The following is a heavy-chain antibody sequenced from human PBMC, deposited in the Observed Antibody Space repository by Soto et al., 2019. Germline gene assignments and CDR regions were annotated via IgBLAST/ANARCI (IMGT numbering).Heavy chain of an antibody. CDR3: ARDDGAMALNLDY. J-gene: IGHJ4*02. CDR1: GFTFSSYN. Sequence: GGSLRLSCAASGFTFSSYNMNWVRQAPGKGLEWVSSISSSSNYIYYADSMKGRFTISRDNAKNSLFLQMNSLRADDTAVYHCARDDGAMALNLDYWGQGTLVTVS. D-gene: IGHD5-18*01. V-gene: IGHV3-21*01. CDR2: ISSSSNYI.